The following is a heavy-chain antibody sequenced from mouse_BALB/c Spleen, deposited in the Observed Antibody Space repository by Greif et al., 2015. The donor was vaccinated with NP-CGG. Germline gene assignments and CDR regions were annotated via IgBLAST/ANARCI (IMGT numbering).Heavy chain of an antibody. V-gene: IGHV5-4*02. J-gene: IGHJ4*01. D-gene: IGHD1-1*02. Sequence: EVNVVDSGGGLVKPGGSLKLSCAASGFTFSDYYMYWVRQTPEKRLEWVATISDGGSYTYYPDSVKGRFTISRDNAKNNLYLQMSSLKSEDTAMYYCARDGWDYDAMDYWGQGTSVTVSS. CDR1: GFTFSDYY. CDR2: ISDGGSYT. CDR3: ARDGWDYDAMDY.